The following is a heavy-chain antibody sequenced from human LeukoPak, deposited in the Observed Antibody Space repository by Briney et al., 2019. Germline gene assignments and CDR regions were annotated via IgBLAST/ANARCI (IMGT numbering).Heavy chain of an antibody. CDR1: GFTFSSYS. Sequence: GGSLRLSCAASGFTFSSYSMNWVRQAPGKGLEWVSSIGSSSSYIYYASSVKGRFTVSRDNGKNSLYLQMNLLRADDTAVYYCARRWSYYESSGYFDYWGQGALVTVPS. CDR3: ARRWSYYESSGYFDY. V-gene: IGHV3-21*01. D-gene: IGHD3-22*01. J-gene: IGHJ4*02. CDR2: IGSSSSYI.